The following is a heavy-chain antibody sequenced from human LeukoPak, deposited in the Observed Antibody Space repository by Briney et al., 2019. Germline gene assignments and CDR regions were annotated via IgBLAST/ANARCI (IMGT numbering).Heavy chain of an antibody. CDR2: INSDGSST. Sequence: SGGSLRLSCAASGFTFSSYWMHWVRHAPGKGPVWVSRINSDGSSTNYADSVKGRFTISRDNSKNTLYLQMNSLRAEDTAVYYCAKGGYPFDYWGQGTLVTVSS. J-gene: IGHJ4*02. CDR3: AKGGYPFDY. D-gene: IGHD3-16*02. V-gene: IGHV3-74*01. CDR1: GFTFSSYW.